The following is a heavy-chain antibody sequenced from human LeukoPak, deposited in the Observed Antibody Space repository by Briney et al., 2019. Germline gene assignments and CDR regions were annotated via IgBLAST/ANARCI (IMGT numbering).Heavy chain of an antibody. Sequence: SQTLSLTCTVSGVSISSGGYYWSWIRQPPGKGLEWIGYIYHSGSTYYNPSLKSRVTISVDRSKNQFSLKLSSVTAADTAVYYCARAAAGFDYWGQGTLVTVSS. V-gene: IGHV4-30-2*01. CDR2: IYHSGST. CDR1: GVSISSGGYY. J-gene: IGHJ4*02. CDR3: ARAAAGFDY. D-gene: IGHD6-13*01.